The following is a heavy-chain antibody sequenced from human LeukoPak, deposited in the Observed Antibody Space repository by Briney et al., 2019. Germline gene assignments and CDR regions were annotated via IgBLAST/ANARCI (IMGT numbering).Heavy chain of an antibody. CDR1: GGSISSGGYS. V-gene: IGHV4-30-2*01. Sequence: SQTLSLTCAVSGGSISSGGYSWSWIRKPPGKGLEWIGYIYRSGSTYYNPSLKSRVTISVDRSKNQFSLKLSFVDAADTAVYYCARARGYCTNGPCFNWFDPWGQGTLVTVSS. J-gene: IGHJ5*02. CDR2: IYRSGST. D-gene: IGHD2-8*01. CDR3: ARARGYCTNGPCFNWFDP.